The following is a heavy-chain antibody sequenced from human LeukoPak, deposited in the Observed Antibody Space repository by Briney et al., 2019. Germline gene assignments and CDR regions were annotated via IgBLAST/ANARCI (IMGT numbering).Heavy chain of an antibody. V-gene: IGHV3-48*01. Sequence: PGGSLRLSCAASRFTFSTYSMNWVRQAPGKGLEWVSYISSTTTTIYYADSVKGRFTISRDNAKNSLYLQMNSLRAEDTAVYYCARGRSYGEFDYWGQGTLVTVSS. CDR2: ISSTTTTI. CDR3: ARGRSYGEFDY. CDR1: RFTFSTYS. D-gene: IGHD4-17*01. J-gene: IGHJ4*02.